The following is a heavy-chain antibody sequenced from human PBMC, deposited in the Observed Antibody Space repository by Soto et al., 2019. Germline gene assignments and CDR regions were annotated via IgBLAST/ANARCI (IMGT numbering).Heavy chain of an antibody. CDR1: ENTFSTYS. CDR3: ARDLYSTSWYVRAFDM. D-gene: IGHD6-13*01. V-gene: IGHV1-46*03. Sequence: QVHLVQSGAEVKKPGSSVKVSCKASENTFSTYSLHWVRQAPGQGLEWMGVINPTTTTTTDAQKFQGRVTMTMDTSTSTVFLELSSLRSGDTAVYYCARDLYSTSWYVRAFDMWGQGTMVTVSS. CDR2: INPTTTTT. J-gene: IGHJ3*02.